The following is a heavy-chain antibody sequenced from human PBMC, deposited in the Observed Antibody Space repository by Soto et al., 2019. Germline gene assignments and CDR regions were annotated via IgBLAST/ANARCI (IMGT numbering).Heavy chain of an antibody. V-gene: IGHV4-34*01. J-gene: IGHJ6*02. CDR3: ARVIVVVPAADNYYYYYGMDV. D-gene: IGHD2-2*01. CDR1: GGSFSGYY. Sequence: SETLSLTCAVYGGSFSGYYWSWIRQPPGKGLEWIGEINHSGSTNYNPSLKSRVTISVDTSKNQFSLKLSSVTAADTAVYYCARVIVVVPAADNYYYYYGMDVWGQGTTVTVYS. CDR2: INHSGST.